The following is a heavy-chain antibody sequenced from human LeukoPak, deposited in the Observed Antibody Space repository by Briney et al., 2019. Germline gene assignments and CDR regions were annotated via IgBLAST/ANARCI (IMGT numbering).Heavy chain of an antibody. V-gene: IGHV3-21*01. CDR3: ARADVYSSASFF. Sequence: GGSLSLSCAASGFAFKTYTVNWVREAPGKGLECVSSISSTRSSIYYAHSVKRRFTIYRNNAKAPLYLQMDSLRAQDTAVYYCARADVYSSASFFWGQGTLVTASS. D-gene: IGHD5-18*01. J-gene: IGHJ4*02. CDR2: ISSTRSSI. CDR1: GFAFKTYT.